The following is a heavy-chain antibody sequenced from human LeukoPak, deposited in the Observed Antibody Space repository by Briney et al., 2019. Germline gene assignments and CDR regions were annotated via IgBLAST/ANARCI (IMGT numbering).Heavy chain of an antibody. J-gene: IGHJ4*02. V-gene: IGHV3-30*01. Sequence: PGGSLRLSCAASGFTFSSYAMHWVRQAPSKGLEWVAVISYDGSNKYYADSVKGRFTISRDNSKNTLYLQMNSLRAEDTAVYYCARESQLLYFDYWGQGTLVTVSS. CDR3: ARESQLLYFDY. CDR2: ISYDGSNK. D-gene: IGHD2-2*01. CDR1: GFTFSSYA.